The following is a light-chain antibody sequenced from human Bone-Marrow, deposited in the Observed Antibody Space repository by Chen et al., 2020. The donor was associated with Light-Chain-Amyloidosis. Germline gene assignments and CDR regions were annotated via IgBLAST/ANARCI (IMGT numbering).Light chain of an antibody. Sequence: QSALTQPASVSGSPGPSITIPCPGTSSDVGSYNLVSWYQQHPGKAPKLMIYEVSKRPSGVSNRFAGSKSGNTASLTISGLQAEDEADYYCCSYAGSSTPWVFGGGTKLTVL. J-gene: IGLJ3*02. CDR1: SSDVGSYNL. V-gene: IGLV2-23*02. CDR3: CSYAGSSTPWV. CDR2: EVS.